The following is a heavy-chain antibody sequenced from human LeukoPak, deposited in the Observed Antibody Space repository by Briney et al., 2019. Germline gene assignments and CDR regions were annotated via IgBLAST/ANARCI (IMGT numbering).Heavy chain of an antibody. J-gene: IGHJ4*02. CDR3: AKDMYYYDSSIDY. CDR1: GFTFSTYG. V-gene: IGHV3-30*18. Sequence: GRSLRLSCAASGFTFSTYGMHWVRQAPGKGLEWVAVISYDGSNKYYADSVKGRFTISRDNSKNTLLLQMNTLRAEDTAMYYCAKDMYYYDSSIDYWGQGTLVTVSS. CDR2: ISYDGSNK. D-gene: IGHD3-22*01.